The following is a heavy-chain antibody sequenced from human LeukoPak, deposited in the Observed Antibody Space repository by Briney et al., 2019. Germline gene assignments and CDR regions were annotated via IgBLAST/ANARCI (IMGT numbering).Heavy chain of an antibody. J-gene: IGHJ4*02. V-gene: IGHV4-34*01. CDR2: INYSGAM. D-gene: IGHD5-24*01. CDR3: ARGRKYVATLTN. Sequence: SETLSLTCDVCGGSFSGYYWTWVRQSPGKGLEWLGEINYSGAMNYNPSLKSRITISLDTSKKQFSLKLTSVIVADTAIYYCARGRKYVATLTNWGQGTPVTVSS. CDR1: GGSFSGYY.